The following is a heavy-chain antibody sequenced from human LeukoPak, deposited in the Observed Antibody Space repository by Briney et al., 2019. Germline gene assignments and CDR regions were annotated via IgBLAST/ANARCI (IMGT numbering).Heavy chain of an antibody. J-gene: IGHJ4*02. CDR1: GFTFSGFS. Sequence: GGSLRLSCAASGFTFSGFSMSWVRQSPTKGLEWVANIKQDGSERYYVDSVKGRFTISRDNAKNSLSLQMNNLRAEDTAVYYCAKEGFDSWGQGTLVTVSS. CDR3: AKEGFDS. V-gene: IGHV3-7*03. CDR2: IKQDGSER.